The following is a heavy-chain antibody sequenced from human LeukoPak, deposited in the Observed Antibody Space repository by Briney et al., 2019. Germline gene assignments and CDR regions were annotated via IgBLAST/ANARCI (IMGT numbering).Heavy chain of an antibody. CDR2: ISWYSGSI. CDR1: GFTFDDYA. V-gene: IGHV3-9*01. CDR3: AKGNCGADCYPDY. J-gene: IGHJ4*02. Sequence: GGSLRLSCAASGFTFDDYAMHWVRQAPGKGLEWVSGISWYSGSIAYADSVKGRFTISRDNAKNSLYLQMNSLRPEDTALYYRAKGNCGADCYPDYWGQGTLVTVSS. D-gene: IGHD2-21*02.